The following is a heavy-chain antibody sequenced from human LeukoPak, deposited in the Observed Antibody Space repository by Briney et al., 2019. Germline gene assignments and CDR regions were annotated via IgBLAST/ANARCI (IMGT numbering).Heavy chain of an antibody. J-gene: IGHJ6*02. CDR3: AKVMGSTSWGYGMDV. CDR2: ISGSGGST. D-gene: IGHD2-2*01. V-gene: IGHV3-23*01. Sequence: TGGSLRLSCAASGFTFSSYAMSWVRQAPGKGLEWVSAISGSGGSTYYADSVKGRFTISRDNSKNTLYLQMNSLRAEDTAVYYCAKVMGSTSWGYGMDVWGQGTTVTVSS. CDR1: GFTFSSYA.